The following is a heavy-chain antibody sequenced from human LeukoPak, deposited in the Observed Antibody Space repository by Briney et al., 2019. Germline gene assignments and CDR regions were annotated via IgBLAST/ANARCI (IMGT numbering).Heavy chain of an antibody. Sequence: ASVKVSCNASGYTFTYRYLHWVRQAPGQALEWMGWITPFNGNTNYAQKFQDRVTITRDRSMSTAYMELSSLRSEDTAMYYGVGSRREDAFDIWGQGTMVTVSS. CDR1: GYTFTYRY. D-gene: IGHD6-6*01. J-gene: IGHJ3*02. CDR2: ITPFNGNT. CDR3: VGSRREDAFDI. V-gene: IGHV1-45*02.